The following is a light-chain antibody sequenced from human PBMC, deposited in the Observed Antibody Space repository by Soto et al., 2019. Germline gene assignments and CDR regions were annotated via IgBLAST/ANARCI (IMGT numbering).Light chain of an antibody. V-gene: IGLV2-14*01. CDR1: SSDVGGYKY. J-gene: IGLJ2*01. CDR3: SSYTSSRPL. Sequence: QSALTQPASVSGSPGQSITISCTGTSSDVGGYKYVSWYQQYPGKAPKVMIYEVNNRPSGVSNRFSGSKSGNTASLTISGLHAEDEADYYCSSYTSSRPLFGGGTQLTVL. CDR2: EVN.